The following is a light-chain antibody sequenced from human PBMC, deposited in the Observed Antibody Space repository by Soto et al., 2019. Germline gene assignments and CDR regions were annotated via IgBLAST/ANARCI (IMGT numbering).Light chain of an antibody. J-gene: IGLJ2*01. V-gene: IGLV3-1*01. CDR3: QAWDSVSDVV. CDR1: KLGDKF. CDR2: QDT. Sequence: SYELTQPPSVSVSPGQTASITCSGDKLGDKFTCWYQQKPGQSPVLLIYQDTRRPSGIPERFSGSNSGNTTTLTIGGTQAMDEADYYCQAWDSVSDVVFGGGTRLTVL.